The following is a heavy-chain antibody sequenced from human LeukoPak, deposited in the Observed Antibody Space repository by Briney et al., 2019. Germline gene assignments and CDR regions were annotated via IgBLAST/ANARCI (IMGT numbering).Heavy chain of an antibody. CDR1: GGSISGYY. J-gene: IGHJ5*02. Sequence: SETLSLTCTVSGGSISGYYWSWIRQSPGEGLEWIGHIYYSGSTYYNPSLKSRVTISVDTSKNQFSLKLSSVTAADTAVYYCARGFGEFLYWFDPWGQGTLVTVSS. V-gene: IGHV4-59*12. CDR3: ARGFGEFLYWFDP. CDR2: IYYSGST. D-gene: IGHD3-10*01.